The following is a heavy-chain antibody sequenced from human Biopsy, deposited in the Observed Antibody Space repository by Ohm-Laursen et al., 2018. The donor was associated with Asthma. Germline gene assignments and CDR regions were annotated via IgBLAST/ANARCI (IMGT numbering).Heavy chain of an antibody. V-gene: IGHV3-30*04. CDR2: ISYDGRNT. Sequence: SSLRLSCTASGFTFDNYTMHWVRQAPGKGLEWVTIISYDGRNTYYADSVEGRSTISRDNSKNTLFLQMSSLRPEDTAVYYCAGGGLHYYEYYGMDVWGQGTTVTVSS. CDR3: AGGGLHYYEYYGMDV. CDR1: GFTFDNYT. J-gene: IGHJ6*02. D-gene: IGHD2-21*02.